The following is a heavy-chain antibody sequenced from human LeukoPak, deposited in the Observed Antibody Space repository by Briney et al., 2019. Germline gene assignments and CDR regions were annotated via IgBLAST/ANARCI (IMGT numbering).Heavy chain of an antibody. V-gene: IGHV4-34*01. CDR3: TRQSGTVTPIDY. D-gene: IGHD4-17*01. CDR1: SGSLSGYS. J-gene: IGHJ4*02. CDR2: ISHSGIT. Sequence: SETLSLTCAVSSGSLSGYSWGWIRQPPGKGLEWVGEISHSGITNYNASLKSRVTISLNKSEIQFSLMLSSVTAADTAVYFCTRQSGTVTPIDYWSQGTLDTVSS.